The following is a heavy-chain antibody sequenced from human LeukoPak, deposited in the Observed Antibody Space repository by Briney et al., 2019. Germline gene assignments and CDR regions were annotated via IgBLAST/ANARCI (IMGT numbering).Heavy chain of an antibody. V-gene: IGHV1-69*01. CDR1: GGTFSSYA. Sequence: VKVSCKASGGTFSSYAISWVRQAPGQGLGWMGGIIPIFGTANYAQKFQGRVTITADESTSTAYMELSSLRSEDTAVYYCASNDIVVVPAAPAKPFDYWGQGTLVTVSS. J-gene: IGHJ4*02. D-gene: IGHD2-2*01. CDR2: IIPIFGTA. CDR3: ASNDIVVVPAAPAKPFDY.